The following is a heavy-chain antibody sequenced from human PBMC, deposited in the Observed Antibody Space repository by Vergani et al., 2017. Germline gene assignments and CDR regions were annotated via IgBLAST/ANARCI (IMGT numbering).Heavy chain of an antibody. V-gene: IGHV1-2*06. CDR3: ARVIFGCCRTNCVPDY. J-gene: IGHJ4*02. Sequence: VQLVQSGAEVKKPGASVRVSCKASGFTFTPYHIHWVRQAPGQGLDWLGRIEPNSVDTRYSQRCQDRVTITRYTSINTAYMEMTRLRADDTAIYYCARVIFGCCRTNCVPDYGGQGTLVTVSS. D-gene: IGHD3-3*01. CDR1: GFTFTPYH. CDR2: IEPNSVDT.